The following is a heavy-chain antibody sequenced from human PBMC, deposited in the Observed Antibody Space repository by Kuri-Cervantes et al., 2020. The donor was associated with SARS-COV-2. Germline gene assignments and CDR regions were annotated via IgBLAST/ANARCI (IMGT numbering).Heavy chain of an antibody. V-gene: IGHV4-39*07. Sequence: SETLSLTCTVSGGSISSSSYYWGWIRQPPGKGLEWIGSIYYSGSTYYNPSLKSRVTISVDTSKNQFSLKLSSLTAADTAVYYCARDNHYYGSGSLGIDYWGQGTLVTVSS. CDR1: GGSISSSSYY. CDR2: IYYSGST. CDR3: ARDNHYYGSGSLGIDY. J-gene: IGHJ4*02. D-gene: IGHD3-10*01.